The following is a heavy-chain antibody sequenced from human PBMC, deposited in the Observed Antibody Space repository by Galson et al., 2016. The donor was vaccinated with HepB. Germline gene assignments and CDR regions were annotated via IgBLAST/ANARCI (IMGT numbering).Heavy chain of an antibody. Sequence: SETLSLTCTVSGGSISSSSYYWGWIRQPPGKGLEWIGSIYYSGSTYYNPSLKSRVTISVGTSKTQFSLKLSSVTAADTAVYYCARVDGEITMVRGVIISLRFNWFDPWGQGTLVTVSS. D-gene: IGHD3-10*01. CDR3: ARVDGEITMVRGVIISLRFNWFDP. J-gene: IGHJ5*02. CDR1: GGSISSSSYY. V-gene: IGHV4-39*01. CDR2: IYYSGST.